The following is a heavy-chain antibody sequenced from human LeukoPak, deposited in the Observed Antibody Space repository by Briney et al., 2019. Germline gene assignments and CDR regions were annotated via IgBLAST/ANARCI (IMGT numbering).Heavy chain of an antibody. CDR2: ISYDGNNK. Sequence: PGRSLRLSCAASGFTFSSYGMHWVRQAPGKGLEWVASISYDGNNKYYADSVKGRFTISRDNSKNTLYLQMNSLRAEDTAVYYCARGFSTVTTDWGQGTLVTVSS. CDR3: ARGFSTVTTD. CDR1: GFTFSSYG. D-gene: IGHD4-17*01. J-gene: IGHJ4*02. V-gene: IGHV3-30*03.